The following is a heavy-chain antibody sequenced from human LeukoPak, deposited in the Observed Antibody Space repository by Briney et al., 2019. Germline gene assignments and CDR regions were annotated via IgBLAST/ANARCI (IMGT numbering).Heavy chain of an antibody. CDR2: IIPIFGTA. Sequence: ASVKVSCKASGGTFSSYAISWVRQAPGQGLEWMGGIIPIFGTANYAQKFQGRVTITADKSTSTAYMELSSLRSEDTAVYYCARVEIVGATRYYFDYWGQGTLVTVSS. CDR3: ARVEIVGATRYYFDY. D-gene: IGHD1-26*01. CDR1: GGTFSSYA. V-gene: IGHV1-69*06. J-gene: IGHJ4*02.